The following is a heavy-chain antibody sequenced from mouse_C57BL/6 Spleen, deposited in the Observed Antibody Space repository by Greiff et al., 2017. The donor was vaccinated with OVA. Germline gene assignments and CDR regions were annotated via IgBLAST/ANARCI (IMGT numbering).Heavy chain of an antibody. CDR3: ARLGYPYYFDY. V-gene: IGHV1-52*01. CDR2: IDPSDSET. D-gene: IGHD2-2*01. J-gene: IGHJ2*01. Sequence: QVQLQQPGAELVRPGSSVKLSCKASGYTFTSYWMHWVKQRPIQGLEWIGNIDPSDSETHYNQKFKDKATLTVDKSSSTAYMQLSSLTSEDSAVYYCARLGYPYYFDYWGQGTTLTVSS. CDR1: GYTFTSYW.